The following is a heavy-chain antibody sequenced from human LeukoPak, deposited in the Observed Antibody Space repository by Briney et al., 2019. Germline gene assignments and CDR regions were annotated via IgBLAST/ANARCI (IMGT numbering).Heavy chain of an antibody. CDR2: IGTYGGDT. V-gene: IGHV1-18*01. CDR1: TSR. Sequence: ASVKVSCKATSRISCVRQAPGQGLEWMGWIGTYGGDTYYAQKFQGRITVTTDTSTSTVYMEPRNLRSDDTAVYYCARDLWNFYDDSGYNRDFDSWGQGTLVTVSS. D-gene: IGHD3-22*01. J-gene: IGHJ5*01. CDR3: ARDLWNFYDDSGYNRDFDS.